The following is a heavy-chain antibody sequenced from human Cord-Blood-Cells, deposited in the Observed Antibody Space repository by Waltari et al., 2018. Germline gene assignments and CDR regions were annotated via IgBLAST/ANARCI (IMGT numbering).Heavy chain of an antibody. D-gene: IGHD6-13*01. Sequence: QVQLVQSGAEVKKPGASVKVSCKASGYTFTGYYMHWVRQAPGQGLEWMGWINPNSGGTKDAQKFQGWVTMTRDTSISTAYMELSRLRSDDTAVYYCARAHYSSSWFDYWGQGTLVTVSS. V-gene: IGHV1-2*04. CDR2: INPNSGGT. CDR1: GYTFTGYY. CDR3: ARAHYSSSWFDY. J-gene: IGHJ4*02.